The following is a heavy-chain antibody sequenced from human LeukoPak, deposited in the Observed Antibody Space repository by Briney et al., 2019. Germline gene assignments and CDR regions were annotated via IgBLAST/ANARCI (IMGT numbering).Heavy chain of an antibody. CDR3: ARFKQSSGPAFDS. CDR1: GYFTSSGYY. V-gene: IGHV4-38-2*02. Sequence: SETLSLTCTVSGYFTSSGYYWGWIRQPPGKGLEWIGSIYHSGSSYYNPSLKSRVTISVDTSKNQFSLKLSSVTAADTAVYYCARFKQSSGPAFDSWGQGTLVTVSS. D-gene: IGHD6-19*01. CDR2: IYHSGSS. J-gene: IGHJ4*02.